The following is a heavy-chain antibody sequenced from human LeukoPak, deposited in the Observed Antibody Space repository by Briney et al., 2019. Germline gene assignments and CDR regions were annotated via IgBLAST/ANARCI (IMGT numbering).Heavy chain of an antibody. J-gene: IGHJ4*02. Sequence: GASVKVSCKASGYTFTGYYMHWARQAPGQGLEWMGWINPNSGGTNYAQKFQGRVTMTRDTSISTAYMELSRLRSDDTAVYYCARDNQKTYYYDSSGENYFDYWGQGTLVTVSS. D-gene: IGHD3-22*01. CDR3: ARDNQKTYYYDSSGENYFDY. V-gene: IGHV1-2*02. CDR2: INPNSGGT. CDR1: GYTFTGYY.